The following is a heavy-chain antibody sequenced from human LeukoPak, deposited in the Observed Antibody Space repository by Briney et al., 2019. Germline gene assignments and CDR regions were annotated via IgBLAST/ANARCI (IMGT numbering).Heavy chain of an antibody. V-gene: IGHV4-59*02. Sequence: PSXXLSLTCTVSGGSVTTYHWSWIRQPPGKGLEWVGYIYYSGSINNNTYLNRGVTISLETSKKKFSLKLRSVTAADTAVYYCARYPGASGDSYYFDYWGQGTRVTVSS. D-gene: IGHD4-17*01. J-gene: IGHJ4*02. CDR3: ARYPGASGDSYYFDY. CDR2: IYYSGSI. CDR1: GGSVTTYH.